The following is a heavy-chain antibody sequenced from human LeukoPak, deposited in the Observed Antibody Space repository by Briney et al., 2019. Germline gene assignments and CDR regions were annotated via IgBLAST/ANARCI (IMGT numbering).Heavy chain of an antibody. CDR1: GGSFSGYY. V-gene: IGHV4-34*01. CDR3: ARGLGIQLWSRFDY. CDR2: INHSGST. Sequence: SETLSLTCAVYGGSFSGYYWSWIRQPPGKGLEWLGEINHSGSTNYNPSLKSRVTISVDTSKNQFSLKLSSVTAANTAVYYCARGLGIQLWSRFDYWGQGTLVTVSS. D-gene: IGHD5-18*01. J-gene: IGHJ4*02.